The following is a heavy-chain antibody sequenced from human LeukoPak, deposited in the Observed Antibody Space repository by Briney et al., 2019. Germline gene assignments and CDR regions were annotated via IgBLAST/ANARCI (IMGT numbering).Heavy chain of an antibody. CDR1: SGSITSYY. V-gene: IGHV4-59*01. Sequence: SETLSPTCTVSSGSITSYYWSWIRQPPGKGLEYIGHIYYTGTTDYNPSLKSRVTMSVDTSKSQFSLRLISVTASDTAVYFCAGDPNRHYFDYWGQGTLVAVSS. CDR2: IYYTGTT. CDR3: AGDPNRHYFDY. J-gene: IGHJ4*02.